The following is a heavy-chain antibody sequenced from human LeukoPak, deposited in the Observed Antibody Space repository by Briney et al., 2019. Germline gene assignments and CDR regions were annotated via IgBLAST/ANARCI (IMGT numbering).Heavy chain of an antibody. CDR2: ISSSGTTI. CDR3: AKDGAGLSFDY. CDR1: GFNFSNYY. J-gene: IGHJ4*02. Sequence: GGSLRLSCAASGFNFSNYYMTWIRQAPGKGLEWVSFISSSGTTIYYADSVKGRFTISRDNAKNSLYLQMNSLRAEDTAMYYCAKDGAGLSFDYWGQGTLVTVSS. D-gene: IGHD3-10*01. V-gene: IGHV3-11*04.